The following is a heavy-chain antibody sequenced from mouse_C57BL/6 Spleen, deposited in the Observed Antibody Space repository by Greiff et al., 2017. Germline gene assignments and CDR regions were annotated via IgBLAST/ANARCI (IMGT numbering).Heavy chain of an antibody. V-gene: IGHV5-17*01. J-gene: IGHJ2*01. CDR1: GFTFSDYG. D-gene: IGHD2-2*01. Sequence: EVQVVESGGGLVKPGGSLKLSCAASGFTFSDYGMHWVRQAPEKGLEWVAYISSGSSTIYYADTVKGRFTISRDNAKNTLFLQMTSLRSEDTAMYYCARDGYDGRDYWGQGTTLTVSS. CDR2: ISSGSSTI. CDR3: ARDGYDGRDY.